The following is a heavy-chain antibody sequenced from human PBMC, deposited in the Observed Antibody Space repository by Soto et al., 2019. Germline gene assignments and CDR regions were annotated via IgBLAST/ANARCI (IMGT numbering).Heavy chain of an antibody. V-gene: IGHV4-39*01. Sequence: QLQLQESGPGLVKPSETLSLKCTVSGGSISSSSYYWGWIRQPPGKGLEWIGNIYYSGYSGTTYYNPSLTRRLTIAVDTSNNQFSLKLSSVTAADTAVYFCVSTSEWSVLDNWGQGTLVIVSS. CDR3: VSTSEWSVLDN. CDR2: IYYSGYSGTT. CDR1: GGSISSSSYY. D-gene: IGHD3-3*01. J-gene: IGHJ4*02.